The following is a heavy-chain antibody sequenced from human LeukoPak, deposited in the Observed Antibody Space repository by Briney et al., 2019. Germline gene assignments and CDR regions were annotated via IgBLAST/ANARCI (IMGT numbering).Heavy chain of an antibody. CDR1: GGSISSYY. CDR2: IYYSGST. V-gene: IGHV4-59*01. Sequence: SETLSLTCTVSGGSISSYYWSWIRQPPGKGLEWIGYIYYSGSTNYNPSLKSRVTISVDTSKNQFSLKLSSVTAADTAVYYCARAGYSSGWYYFDYWGQGTLDTVSS. D-gene: IGHD6-19*01. CDR3: ARAGYSSGWYYFDY. J-gene: IGHJ4*02.